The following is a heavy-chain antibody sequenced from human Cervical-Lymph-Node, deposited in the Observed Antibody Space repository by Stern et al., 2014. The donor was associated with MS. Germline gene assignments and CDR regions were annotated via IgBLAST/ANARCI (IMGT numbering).Heavy chain of an antibody. CDR2: ISAYNGNT. V-gene: IGHV1-18*03. CDR3: ARERPIYGGNYYTRTFDY. D-gene: IGHD1-26*01. Sequence: QVQLVQSGAEVKKPGASVKVSCKASGYTLTSYGISWVRQAPGQGLEWMGWISAYNGNTNYAQKLQGRVTMTTDTSTSTAYMELRSLRSDDMAVYYCARERPIYGGNYYTRTFDYWGQGTLVTVSS. CDR1: GYTLTSYG. J-gene: IGHJ4*02.